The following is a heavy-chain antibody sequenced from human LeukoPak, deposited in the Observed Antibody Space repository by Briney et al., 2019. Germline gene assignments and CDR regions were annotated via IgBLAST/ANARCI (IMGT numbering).Heavy chain of an antibody. D-gene: IGHD2-21*02. CDR1: RGTFSSYT. CDR3: ARVNCGGDCYSDRGAFDI. CDR2: IIPIFGTA. J-gene: IGHJ3*02. V-gene: IGHV1-69*13. Sequence: SVKVSCKASRGTFSSYTISWVRQAPGQGLEWMGGIIPIFGTANYAQKFQGRVTITADESTSTAYMELSSLRSEDTAVYYCARVNCGGDCYSDRGAFDIWGQGTMVTVSS.